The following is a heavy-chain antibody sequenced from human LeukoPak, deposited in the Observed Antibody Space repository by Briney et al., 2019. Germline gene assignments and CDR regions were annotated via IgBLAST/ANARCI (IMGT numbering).Heavy chain of an antibody. J-gene: IGHJ4*02. V-gene: IGHV3-33*06. D-gene: IGHD3-22*01. CDR1: GFTFSSYG. CDR3: AKEKYYDSSGPFDY. Sequence: GRSLRLSCAASGFTFSSYGMHWVRQAPGKGLEWVAVIWYDGSNKYYADSVKGRFTISRDNSKNTLYLQMNSLRAGDTAVYYCAKEKYYDSSGPFDYWGQGTLVTVSS. CDR2: IWYDGSNK.